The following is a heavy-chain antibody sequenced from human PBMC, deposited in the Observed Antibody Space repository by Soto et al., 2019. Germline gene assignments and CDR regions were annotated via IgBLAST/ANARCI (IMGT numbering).Heavy chain of an antibody. CDR3: ASRTSGWYFDY. J-gene: IGHJ4*02. Sequence: EVQLLESGGGLVQPGGSLRLSCTASGFTFSSYAMNWVRQAPGKGLEWVSVISGSGGSTYYADSVKGRFTISRDNSKIPLYLQMNSLRAEDTAVYYCASRTSGWYFDYWGQGTLVTVSS. V-gene: IGHV3-23*01. D-gene: IGHD6-19*01. CDR2: ISGSGGST. CDR1: GFTFSSYA.